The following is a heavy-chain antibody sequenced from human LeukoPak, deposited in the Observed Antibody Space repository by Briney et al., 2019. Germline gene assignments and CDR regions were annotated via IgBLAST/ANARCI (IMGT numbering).Heavy chain of an antibody. V-gene: IGHV3-48*03. D-gene: IGHD2-2*01. J-gene: IGHJ4*02. CDR1: GFTFSSYE. CDR2: ISSSGSTI. CDR3: AREGCSSTSCYAGGLY. Sequence: GGSLRLSCAASGFTFSSYEMNWVRQAPGKGLEWVSYISSSGSTIYYADSVKGRFTISRDHAKNSLYLQMNSLRAEDTAVYYCAREGCSSTSCYAGGLYWGQGTLVTVSS.